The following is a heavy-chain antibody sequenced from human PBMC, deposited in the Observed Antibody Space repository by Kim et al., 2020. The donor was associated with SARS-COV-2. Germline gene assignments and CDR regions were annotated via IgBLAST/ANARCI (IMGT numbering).Heavy chain of an antibody. V-gene: IGHV3-23*01. CDR3: AKDRTYDSPHPFDY. D-gene: IGHD5-12*01. J-gene: IGHJ4*02. Sequence: ADSGKGRFTIPRDKCKNTLYLQMNSLRAEDTAVYYCAKDRTYDSPHPFDYWGQGTLVTVSS.